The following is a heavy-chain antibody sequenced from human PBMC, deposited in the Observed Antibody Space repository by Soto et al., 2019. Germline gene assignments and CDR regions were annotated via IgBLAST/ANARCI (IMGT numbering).Heavy chain of an antibody. CDR2: IKSKTDGGTT. V-gene: IGHV3-15*01. J-gene: IGHJ4*02. D-gene: IGHD4-17*01. CDR3: SFQESTTVTMFEY. CDR1: GFSFSNVW. Sequence: EVQLVESGGGLVKPGGSLRLSCAASGFSFSNVWMSWVRQAPGKGLEWVGRIKSKTDGGTTDYAAPVKGRFTISRDDSKTTLYLQMNSLETEDTAVYYCSFQESTTVTMFEYWGQGTLVTVSS.